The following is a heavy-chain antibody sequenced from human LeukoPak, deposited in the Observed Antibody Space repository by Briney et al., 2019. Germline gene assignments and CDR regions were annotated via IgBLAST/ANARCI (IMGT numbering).Heavy chain of an antibody. CDR1: GYTFTSYY. CDR3: ARAHYYDSSGYDAFDI. V-gene: IGHV1-46*01. CDR2: INPSGGST. J-gene: IGHJ3*02. D-gene: IGHD3-22*01. Sequence: ASVKVSCKASGYTFTSYYMHWVRQAPGQGLEWMGIINPSGGSTSYAQKFQGRVTMTRDTSTSTVYMELGSLRSEDTAVYYCARAHYYDSSGYDAFDIWGQGTMVTVSS.